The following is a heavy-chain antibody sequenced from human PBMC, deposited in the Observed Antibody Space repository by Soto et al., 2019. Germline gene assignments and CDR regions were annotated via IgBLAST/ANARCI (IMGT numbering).Heavy chain of an antibody. J-gene: IGHJ6*02. CDR1: GGSISSGGYY. CDR3: AVVAATRAEQMDV. Sequence: SETLSLTCTVSGGSISSGGYYWSWIRHHPGKGLEWIGYIYYSGRTYYNPSLKSRVTISVDTSKNQFSLKLSSVTAADTAVYYCAVVAATRAEQMDVWGQGTTVTVSS. D-gene: IGHD2-15*01. CDR2: IYYSGRT. V-gene: IGHV4-31*03.